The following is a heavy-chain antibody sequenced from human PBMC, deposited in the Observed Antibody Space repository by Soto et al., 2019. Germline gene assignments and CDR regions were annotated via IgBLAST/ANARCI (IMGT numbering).Heavy chain of an antibody. D-gene: IGHD5-12*01. CDR2: IYYSGST. CDR3: ARTRGGYDPQVFDY. CDR1: VCSRSIYY. V-gene: IGHV4-59*01. Sequence: SEALSVTGTVAVCSRSIYYWSWIRPPPGKGLEWIGYIYYSGSTNYNPSLKSRVTISVDTSKNQFSLKLSSVTAADTAVYYCARTRGGYDPQVFDYWGQGTLVTVSS. J-gene: IGHJ4*02.